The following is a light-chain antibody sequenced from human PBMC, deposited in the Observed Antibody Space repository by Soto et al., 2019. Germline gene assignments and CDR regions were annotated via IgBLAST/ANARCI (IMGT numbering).Light chain of an antibody. CDR1: QSLTTNY. V-gene: IGKV3-20*01. CDR3: QHYGDSSAWT. CDR2: GAS. Sequence: EIVLTQSPGTLSLSPGERASLSCRASQSLTTNYLGWYQQKPGQAPRLLVYGASRRATGIPDRFSGSGSGTDFTLTISRLEPEDFAVYYCQHYGDSSAWTFGQGTKVDIK. J-gene: IGKJ1*01.